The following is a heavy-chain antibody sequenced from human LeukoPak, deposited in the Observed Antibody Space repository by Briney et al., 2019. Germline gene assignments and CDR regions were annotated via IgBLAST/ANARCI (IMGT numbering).Heavy chain of an antibody. D-gene: IGHD2-2*03. CDR1: GFTFSTYW. Sequence: GGSLRLSCVGSGFTFSTYWMSWVRQAPGKGLEWVANVNRDGSEKYYVDSVKGRFTISRDNAKNSLYLQMNSLRAEDTAVYYCASGYPSYYFDHWDQGTLVTVSS. V-gene: IGHV3-7*01. CDR3: ASGYPSYYFDH. J-gene: IGHJ4*02. CDR2: VNRDGSEK.